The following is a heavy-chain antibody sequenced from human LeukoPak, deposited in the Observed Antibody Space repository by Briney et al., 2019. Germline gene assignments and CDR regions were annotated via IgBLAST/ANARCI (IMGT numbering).Heavy chain of an antibody. CDR3: ARDADTYSSSDYYYYYYMDV. V-gene: IGHV4-4*07. Sequence: SETLSLTCTVSGGSISSYCWSWIRQPAGQGLEWIGRIYTSGSTNYNPSLKSRVTMSVDTSKNQFSLKLSSVTAADTAVYYCARDADTYSSSDYYYYYYMDVWGKGTTVTVSS. CDR2: IYTSGST. D-gene: IGHD6-6*01. CDR1: GGSISSYC. J-gene: IGHJ6*03.